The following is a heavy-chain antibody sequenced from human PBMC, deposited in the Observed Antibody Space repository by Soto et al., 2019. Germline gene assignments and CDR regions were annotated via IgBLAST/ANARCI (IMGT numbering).Heavy chain of an antibody. D-gene: IGHD3-22*01. V-gene: IGHV4-31*03. Sequence: QVQLQESGPGLVKPSQTPSLTCTVSGGSISSGDYYWSWIRHHPGKGLEWIGYIYSSGSTYYNPSLRSRVTISADTSKNQFSLRLSSVTAADTAVYYCVRDYDYDTSRNDAFDIWGQGTMVTVSS. J-gene: IGHJ3*02. CDR1: GGSISSGDYY. CDR2: IYSSGST. CDR3: VRDYDYDTSRNDAFDI.